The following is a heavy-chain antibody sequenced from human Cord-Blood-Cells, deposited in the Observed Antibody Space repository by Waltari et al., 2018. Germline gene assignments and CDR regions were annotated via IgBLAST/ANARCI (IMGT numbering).Heavy chain of an antibody. V-gene: IGHV3-53*01. CDR2: IYSGGST. CDR3: ARGEGYDFWSGYYIDY. CDR1: GFTVSSNY. Sequence: EVQLVESGGGLIQPGGSLRLSCAASGFTVSSNYMSWVRQAPGKGLEWVSVIYSGGSTYYPDSVEVRFTITRDNSKNTLYLQMNSLRAEDTAVYYCARGEGYDFWSGYYIDYWGQGTLVTVSS. J-gene: IGHJ4*02. D-gene: IGHD3-3*01.